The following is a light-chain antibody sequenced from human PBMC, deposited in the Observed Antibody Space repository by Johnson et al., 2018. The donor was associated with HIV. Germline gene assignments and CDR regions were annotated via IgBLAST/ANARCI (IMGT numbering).Light chain of an antibody. Sequence: QSVLTQPPSVSAAPGQKVTISCSGSSSNIGNNDVSWYQQLPGTAPKLLIYDNNKRPSGIPDRFSASKSGTSATLDITGLQTGDEGDYCCGSWDNTLSVFVFGAGTKVTVL. J-gene: IGLJ1*01. V-gene: IGLV1-51*01. CDR3: GSWDNTLSVFV. CDR2: DNN. CDR1: SSNIGNND.